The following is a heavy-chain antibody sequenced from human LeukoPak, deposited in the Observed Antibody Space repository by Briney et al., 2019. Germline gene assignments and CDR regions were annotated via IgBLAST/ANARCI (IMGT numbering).Heavy chain of an antibody. V-gene: IGHV4-59*01. CDR1: GGSLRNYY. D-gene: IGHD3-10*01. CDR2: IFYSGST. Sequence: PSETLSLTCSVSGGSLRNYYWTWIPQPPGKGLEWVGYIFYSGSTNYNPSLKSRVTISLDTSKNHFSLKLNSVTAADTAVYYCASSSSGSYYNGFDIWGQGTMVTVAS. CDR3: ASSSSGSYYNGFDI. J-gene: IGHJ3*02.